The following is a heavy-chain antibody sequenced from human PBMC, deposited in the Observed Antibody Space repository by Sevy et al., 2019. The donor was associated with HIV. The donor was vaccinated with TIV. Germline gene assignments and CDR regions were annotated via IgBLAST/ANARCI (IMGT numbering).Heavy chain of an antibody. CDR2: ISSSSSTL. J-gene: IGHJ5*02. V-gene: IGHV3-48*01. D-gene: IGHD5-18*01. CDR1: GFTFSSYS. Sequence: GGSLRLSCAASGFTFSSYSMNWVRQAPGKGLEWVSYISSSSSTLYYADSVKGRFTISRDNAKNSLYLQMNSLRAEDTAVYYCARDSGYSSNWFDPWGQGTLVTVSS. CDR3: ARDSGYSSNWFDP.